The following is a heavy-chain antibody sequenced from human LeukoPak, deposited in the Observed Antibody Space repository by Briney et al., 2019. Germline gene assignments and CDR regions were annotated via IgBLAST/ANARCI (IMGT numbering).Heavy chain of an antibody. CDR1: GYSFTGYY. J-gene: IGHJ4*02. Sequence: ASVKVSCKSSGYSFTGYYLHWVRQAPGQGLEWMGWINPNSGVTYYAQKFQGRVSMTRDTSISTAYMEVSRLRSDDSALYYCARLSTPNLYYFDYWGQGTLVTVSS. D-gene: IGHD3-16*02. CDR2: INPNSGVT. V-gene: IGHV1-2*02. CDR3: ARLSTPNLYYFDY.